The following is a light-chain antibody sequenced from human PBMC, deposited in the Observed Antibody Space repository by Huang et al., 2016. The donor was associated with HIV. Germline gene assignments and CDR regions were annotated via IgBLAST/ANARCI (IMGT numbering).Light chain of an antibody. CDR3: QQRSNWPLT. Sequence: EIVLTQSPATLSLSPGEIATLSCRASQSVRNYLAWYQQKPGQAPRLLIYDTSIRATGVPGRISGSGSGTDFTLTISGLEPEDFAVYYCQQRSNWPLTFGGGTKVEIK. V-gene: IGKV3-11*01. CDR1: QSVRNY. J-gene: IGKJ4*01. CDR2: DTS.